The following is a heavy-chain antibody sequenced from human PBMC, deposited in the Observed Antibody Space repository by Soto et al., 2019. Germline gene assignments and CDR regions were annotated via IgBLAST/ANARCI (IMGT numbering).Heavy chain of an antibody. Sequence: QVQLVESGGGVVQPGRSLRLSCAASGFTFSSYAMHWVRQAPGKELEWVAVISYDGSNKYYADSVKGRFTISRDNSKNTLYLQMNSLRAEDTAVYYCARAWNDQGAFDYWGQGTLVTVSS. V-gene: IGHV3-30-3*01. CDR3: ARAWNDQGAFDY. D-gene: IGHD1-1*01. J-gene: IGHJ4*02. CDR2: ISYDGSNK. CDR1: GFTFSSYA.